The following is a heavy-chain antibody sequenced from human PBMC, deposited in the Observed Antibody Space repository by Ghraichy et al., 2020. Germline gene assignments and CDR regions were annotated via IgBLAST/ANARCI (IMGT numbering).Heavy chain of an antibody. Sequence: SETLSLTCAVYGGSFSGYYWSWIRQPPGKGLEWIGEINHSGSTNYNPSLKSRVTISVDTSKNQFSLKLSSVTAADTAVYYCARNKIHYYYGSGSGIDYWGQGTLVTVSS. CDR3: ARNKIHYYYGSGSGIDY. CDR2: INHSGST. V-gene: IGHV4-34*01. J-gene: IGHJ4*02. D-gene: IGHD3-10*01. CDR1: GGSFSGYY.